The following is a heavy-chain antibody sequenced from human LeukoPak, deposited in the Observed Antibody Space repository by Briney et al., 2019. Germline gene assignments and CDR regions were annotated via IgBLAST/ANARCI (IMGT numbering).Heavy chain of an antibody. Sequence: GGSLRLSCTASGFTFGDYAMSWFRQAPGKGLEWVSAISGSGGSTYYADSVKGRFTISRDNSKNTLYLQMNSLRAEDTAVYYCAKGGQQLAYYYYYGMDVWGQGTTVTVSS. CDR1: GFTFGDYA. V-gene: IGHV3-23*01. CDR3: AKGGQQLAYYYYYGMDV. CDR2: ISGSGGST. J-gene: IGHJ6*02. D-gene: IGHD6-13*01.